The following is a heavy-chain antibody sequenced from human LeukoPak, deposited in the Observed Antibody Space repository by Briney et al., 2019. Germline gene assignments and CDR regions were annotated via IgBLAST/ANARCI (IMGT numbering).Heavy chain of an antibody. CDR3: AKDGYSSGWYEDY. Sequence: PGGSLRLSCAASGFTFSSYAMSWVRQAPGKGLEWVSAISGSAGSTYYADSAKGRFTISRDNSKNTLYPQINSLRAEDTAIYYCAKDGYSSGWYEDYWGQGTLVTVAS. CDR1: GFTFSSYA. CDR2: ISGSAGST. D-gene: IGHD6-19*01. V-gene: IGHV3-23*01. J-gene: IGHJ4*02.